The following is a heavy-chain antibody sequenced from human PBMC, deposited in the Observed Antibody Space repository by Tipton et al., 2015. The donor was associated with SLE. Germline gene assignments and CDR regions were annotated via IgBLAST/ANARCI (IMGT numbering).Heavy chain of an antibody. CDR2: FYHSGNT. CDR3: ARSSSVRTLLWPTFAY. D-gene: IGHD2/OR15-2a*01. V-gene: IGHV4-59*08. CDR1: GGDISRSY. J-gene: IGHJ4*02. Sequence: TLSLTCIVSGGDISRSYWSWIRQPPGKGLEWIGYFYHSGNTNYKSPLKSRVTMTVDTSKNQFSLKLSSVTAADTAVYFFARSSSVRTLLWPTFAYWGQGTLVTVSS.